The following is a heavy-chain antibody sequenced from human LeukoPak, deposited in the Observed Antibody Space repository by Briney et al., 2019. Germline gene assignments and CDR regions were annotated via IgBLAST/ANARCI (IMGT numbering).Heavy chain of an antibody. CDR1: GFTFSNYA. CDR2: ISGSGTAT. CDR3: AKGHRLCTSGNCNSQVDS. Sequence: GGSLRLSCAASGFTFSNYAMSWVRQAPGKGLVWIPTISGSGTATHYADSVKGRFTISRDNSKNTLYLQMNSLRAEDTAAYYCAKGHRLCTSGNCNSQVDSWGHGTLVIVPS. V-gene: IGHV3-23*01. D-gene: IGHD2-15*01. J-gene: IGHJ5*01.